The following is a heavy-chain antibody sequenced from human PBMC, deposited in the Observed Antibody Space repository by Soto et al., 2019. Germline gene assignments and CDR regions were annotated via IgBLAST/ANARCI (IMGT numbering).Heavy chain of an antibody. CDR1: GGSISSSNW. D-gene: IGHD3-10*01. CDR2: IYHSGST. CDR3: ARRWGEGRVDY. Sequence: QVQLQESGPGLVKPSGTLSLTCAVSGGSISSSNWWRWVRQPPGKGLQWIGEIYHSGSTNYIPSLTSRVTISVDKPRNQFSLKLSSVTAADTAVYYCARRWGEGRVDYWGQGTLVTVSS. J-gene: IGHJ4*02. V-gene: IGHV4-4*02.